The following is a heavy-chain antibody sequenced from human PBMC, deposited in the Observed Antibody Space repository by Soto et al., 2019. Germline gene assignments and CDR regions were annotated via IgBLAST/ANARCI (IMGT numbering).Heavy chain of an antibody. CDR1: GLTMSTYA. V-gene: IGHV3-23*01. J-gene: IGHJ3*01. CDR3: AKDHFKGNGIYDGFDV. D-gene: IGHD1-20*01. CDR2: IAGVDI. Sequence: GGSLRLSCAGNGLTMSTYAMSWVRQAPGKGLEWVSTIAGVDIFYADSVQGRFTISIDNSKNLLFLQMHSLTADDMATYYCAKDHFKGNGIYDGFDVWGQGTTVT.